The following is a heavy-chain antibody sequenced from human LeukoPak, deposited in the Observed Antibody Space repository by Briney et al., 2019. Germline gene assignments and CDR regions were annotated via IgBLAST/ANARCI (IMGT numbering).Heavy chain of an antibody. Sequence: SETLSLTCTVTGDSITSRTYYWAWIRQPAGQGLEWIGTIYYSGTTYYNPSLKSRVTISLDTSSNQLSLGLTSVTAMDTAIYYCARHRYYDSWIHTGAFDIWGHGTTVTVSS. CDR2: IYYSGTT. D-gene: IGHD3-3*01. V-gene: IGHV4-39*01. CDR1: GDSITSRTYY. J-gene: IGHJ3*02. CDR3: ARHRYYDSWIHTGAFDI.